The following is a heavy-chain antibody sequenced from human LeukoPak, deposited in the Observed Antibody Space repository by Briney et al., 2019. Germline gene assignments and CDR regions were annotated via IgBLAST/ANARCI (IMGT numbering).Heavy chain of an antibody. CDR2: INRDGTTT. CDR3: VRDGRVGATGTLLDL. D-gene: IGHD1-1*01. CDR1: GFTFSRHW. Sequence: GGSLRPSCAASGFTFSRHWMHWVRQASGREMAWVSRINRDGTTTEYADSVKGRFTISRDNAKNTLYLQMNSLGVGDTAFYYCVRDGRVGATGTLLDLWGQGTLVTVSS. V-gene: IGHV3-74*03. J-gene: IGHJ5*02.